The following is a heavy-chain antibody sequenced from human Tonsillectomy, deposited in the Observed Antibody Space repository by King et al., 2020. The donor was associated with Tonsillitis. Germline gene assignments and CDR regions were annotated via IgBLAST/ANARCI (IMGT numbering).Heavy chain of an antibody. CDR1: GYTFTSYG. Sequence: QLVQSGAEVKKPGASVKVSCKASGYTFTSYGISWVRQAPGQGLEWMGWISAYNGNTNYAQKLQGRVTMTTDTSTSTAYMELRSLRSDDTAVYYCAREAYYSDILTGYPSGWFDPGAREPWSPTPQ. CDR3: AREAYYSDILTGYPSGWFDP. V-gene: IGHV1-18*04. D-gene: IGHD3-9*01. CDR2: ISAYNGNT. J-gene: IGHJ5*02.